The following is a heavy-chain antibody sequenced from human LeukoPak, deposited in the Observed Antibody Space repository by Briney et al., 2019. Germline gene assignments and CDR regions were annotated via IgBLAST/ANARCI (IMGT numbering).Heavy chain of an antibody. D-gene: IGHD4-23*01. CDR1: GYTFTGYY. Sequence: ASVKVSCKASGYTFTGYYMHWVRQAPGQGLEWMGIINPSGGSTSYAQKFQGRVTMTRDTSTSTVYMELSSLRSEDTAVYYCARVGSGGNFVDYWGQGTLVTVSS. J-gene: IGHJ4*02. CDR2: INPSGGST. CDR3: ARVGSGGNFVDY. V-gene: IGHV1-46*01.